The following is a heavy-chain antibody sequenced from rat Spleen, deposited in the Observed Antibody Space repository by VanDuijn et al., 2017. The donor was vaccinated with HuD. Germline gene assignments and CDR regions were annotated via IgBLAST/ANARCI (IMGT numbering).Heavy chain of an antibody. CDR3: TWDHYDGTYYYRFAY. D-gene: IGHD1-12*02. CDR1: GFTFSNAW. J-gene: IGHJ3*01. V-gene: IGHV6-8*01. Sequence: EVQLVETGGSLVQPGKSLKLTCATSGFTFSNAWMHWVRQSPEKQLEWVAQIKAKSNNYATYYAESVKGRFTISRDDSKSSVYLQMNSLKEEDTAIYFCTWDHYDGTYYYRFAYWGQGTLVTVSS. CDR2: IKAKSNNYAT.